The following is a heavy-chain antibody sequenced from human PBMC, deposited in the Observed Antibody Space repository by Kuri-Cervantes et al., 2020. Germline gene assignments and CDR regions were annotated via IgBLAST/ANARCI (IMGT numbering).Heavy chain of an antibody. D-gene: IGHD4-17*01. CDR3: ARSSTVTTPYYYYGMDV. CDR1: GYTFTSYY. J-gene: IGHJ6*02. CDR2: ISAYNGNT. V-gene: IGHV1-18*04. Sequence: ASVKVSCKASGYTFTSYYMHWVRQAPGQGLEWMGWISAYNGNTNYAQKLQGRVTMTTDTSTSTAYMELRSLRSDDRAVYYCARSSTVTTPYYYYGMDVWGQGTTVTVSS.